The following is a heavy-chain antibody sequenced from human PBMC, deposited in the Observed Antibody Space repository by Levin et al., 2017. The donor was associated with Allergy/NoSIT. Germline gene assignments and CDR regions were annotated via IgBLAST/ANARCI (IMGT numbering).Heavy chain of an antibody. D-gene: IGHD6-13*01. CDR3: AHRLGVAAAGREYYFDY. Sequence: SGPTLVKPTQTLTLTCTFSGFSLSTSGVGVGWIRQPPGKALEWLALIYWDDDKRYSPSLKSRLTITKDTSKNHVVLTMTNMDPVDTATYYCAHRLGVAAAGREYYFDYWGQGTLVTVSS. V-gene: IGHV2-5*02. J-gene: IGHJ4*02. CDR2: IYWDDDK. CDR1: GFSLSTSGVG.